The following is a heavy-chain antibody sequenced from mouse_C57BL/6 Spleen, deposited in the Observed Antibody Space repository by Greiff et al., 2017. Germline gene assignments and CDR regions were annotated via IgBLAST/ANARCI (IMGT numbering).Heavy chain of an antibody. J-gene: IGHJ3*01. D-gene: IGHD2-1*01. Sequence: QVQLQQSGPELVKPGASVTISCKASGYAFSSSWMNWVKQRPGKGLEWIGRIYPGDGDTNYNGKFKGKATLTADKSSSTAYMQLSSLTSEDSAVYFCARWGVTAWFAYWGQGTLVTVSA. CDR3: ARWGVTAWFAY. CDR1: GYAFSSSW. V-gene: IGHV1-82*01. CDR2: IYPGDGDT.